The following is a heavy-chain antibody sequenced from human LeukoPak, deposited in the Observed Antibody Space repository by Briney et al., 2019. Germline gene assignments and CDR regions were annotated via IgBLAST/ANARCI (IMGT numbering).Heavy chain of an antibody. CDR2: IYHTGNT. CDR3: ASRMITSPW. D-gene: IGHD3-16*01. V-gene: IGHV4-38-2*01. CDR1: GYSISTAYW. J-gene: IGHJ4*02. Sequence: PSETLSLTCAVSGYSISTAYWWGWIRQPPGKGLEWIASIYHTGNTNYNTSLKSRVTISVDTSKNNFSLKLSSVTAADTAVYYCASRMITSPWWGQGILVTVSS.